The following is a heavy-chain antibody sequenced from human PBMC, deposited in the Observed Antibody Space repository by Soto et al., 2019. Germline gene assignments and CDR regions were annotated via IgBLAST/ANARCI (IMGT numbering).Heavy chain of an antibody. V-gene: IGHV1-3*01. Sequence: ASVKVSCKASGYTFTIYAMHWVLQAPGQRLEWMGWINAGNGNTKYSQKFQGRVTITRNTSASTAYMELSSLRSEDTAVYYCARGRRDIVVVPTAPTLNWFDPWGQGILVTVS. CDR3: ARGRRDIVVVPTAPTLNWFDP. CDR2: INAGNGNT. CDR1: GYTFTIYA. J-gene: IGHJ5*02. D-gene: IGHD2-2*01.